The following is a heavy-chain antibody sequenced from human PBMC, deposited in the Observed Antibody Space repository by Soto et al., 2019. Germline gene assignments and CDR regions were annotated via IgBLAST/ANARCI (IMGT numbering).Heavy chain of an antibody. CDR3: ARVLGGVDSSFYVMDV. Sequence: SETLSLTCTVSGGSISSYYWSWIRQPPGKGLEWIGYIYYSGSTNYNPSLKSRATISVDTSKNQFSLKLSSLTAADTAVYYCARVLGGVDSSFYVMDVWAQGTTVTVSS. D-gene: IGHD3-16*01. CDR2: IYYSGST. J-gene: IGHJ6*02. V-gene: IGHV4-59*01. CDR1: GGSISSYY.